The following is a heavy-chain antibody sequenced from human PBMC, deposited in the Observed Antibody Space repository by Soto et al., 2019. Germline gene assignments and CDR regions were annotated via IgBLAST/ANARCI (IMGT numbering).Heavy chain of an antibody. Sequence: QVQLVQSGAEVKKPGASVKVSCKASGYTFTSYGISWVRQAPGQGLEWMGWISAYNGNTNYAQKLRGRVTMTTDTSTGTAYMELRSLGSEDTAVYYCARDRHYYVSGSLNWFDPWGQGTLVTVYS. CDR2: ISAYNGNT. CDR3: ARDRHYYVSGSLNWFDP. CDR1: GYTFTSYG. V-gene: IGHV1-18*01. J-gene: IGHJ5*02. D-gene: IGHD3-10*01.